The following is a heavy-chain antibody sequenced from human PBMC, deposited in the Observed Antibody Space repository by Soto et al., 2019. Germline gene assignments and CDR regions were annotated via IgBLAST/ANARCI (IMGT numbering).Heavy chain of an antibody. Sequence: ASVKVYCKASGYTFISYGISWLRQAPGQGLEWMGWINANNGNTLFAQKFQGRVTMTTDTLTNTAYMDLRSLRSEDTAVYYCAREDCVSTTCYVSDWGQGTLVTVSS. V-gene: IGHV1-18*01. J-gene: IGHJ4*02. D-gene: IGHD2-2*01. CDR1: GYTFISYG. CDR3: AREDCVSTTCYVSD. CDR2: INANNGNT.